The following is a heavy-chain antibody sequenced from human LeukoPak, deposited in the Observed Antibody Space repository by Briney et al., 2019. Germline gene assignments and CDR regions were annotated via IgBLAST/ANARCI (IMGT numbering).Heavy chain of an antibody. D-gene: IGHD1-1*01. CDR2: IHYTGST. J-gene: IGHJ3*02. Sequence: SETLSLTCTVSGGSVSSGSYSWSWIRQPPGKGLEWIGYIHYTGSTNFNPSLKSRVSISIDTSKNQLSLNLSSVTAADTAVFYCARVPLYNSELDGAFDIWRRGTMVTVSS. CDR3: ARVPLYNSELDGAFDI. V-gene: IGHV4-61*01. CDR1: GGSVSSGSYS.